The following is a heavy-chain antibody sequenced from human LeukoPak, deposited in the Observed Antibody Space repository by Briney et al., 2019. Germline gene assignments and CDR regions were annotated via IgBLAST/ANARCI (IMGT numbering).Heavy chain of an antibody. CDR2: IIPVLNIE. Sequence: SVTVSCKTSGGTFNISALPWVRQAPGRGLERVGRIIPVLNIEPHPQNFHRRVTITADTSTNTVYIEHSSLRSDETAVYYCAKDQGLTAPPPFGLDVGGQGTTVSVT. CDR1: GGTFNISA. V-gene: IGHV1-69*04. CDR3: AKDQGLTAPPPFGLDV. D-gene: IGHD3-16*01. J-gene: IGHJ6*02.